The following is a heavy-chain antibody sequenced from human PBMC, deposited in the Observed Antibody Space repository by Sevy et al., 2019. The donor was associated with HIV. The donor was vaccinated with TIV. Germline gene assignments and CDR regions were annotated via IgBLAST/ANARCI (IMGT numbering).Heavy chain of an antibody. D-gene: IGHD5-12*01. V-gene: IGHV3-66*03. CDR2: IYSCGST. CDR1: GFTVSSNY. CDR3: ARESRFGGYSGYDSVRFGYYYYGMDV. Sequence: GGSLRLSCAASGFTVSSNYMSWVRQAPGKGLEWVSVIYSCGSTYYADSVKGRFTISRDNSKNTLYLQMNSLRAEDTAVYYCARESRFGGYSGYDSVRFGYYYYGMDVWGQGTTVTVSS. J-gene: IGHJ6*02.